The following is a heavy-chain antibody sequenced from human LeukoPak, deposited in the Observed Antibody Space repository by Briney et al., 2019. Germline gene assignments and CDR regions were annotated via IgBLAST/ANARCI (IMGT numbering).Heavy chain of an antibody. V-gene: IGHV4-4*07. CDR1: GASISSYY. CDR3: ASYSGTYAYYGH. CDR2: IYTSGST. J-gene: IGHJ4*02. Sequence: TPSETLSLTCTVSGASISSYYWSWIRQPAGKGVEWIGRIYTSGSTNYNPSLKSRVTMSVDTSKNQFSLKLSSVTAADTAVYYCASYSGTYAYYGHWGQGTLVTVSS. D-gene: IGHD1-26*01.